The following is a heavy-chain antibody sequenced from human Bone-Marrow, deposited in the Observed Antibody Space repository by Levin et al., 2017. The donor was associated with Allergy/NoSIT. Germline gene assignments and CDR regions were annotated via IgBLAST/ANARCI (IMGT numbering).Heavy chain of an antibody. CDR1: GGSFSGYY. D-gene: IGHD6-19*01. CDR3: ARENSGWYWAFDI. V-gene: IGHV4-34*01. Sequence: SQTLSLTCALYGGSFSGYYWTWIRQPPGRGPEWIGEVNHIGSAKYSPSLKSRVTISVDSSKNQFSLRLNSVTAADTSVYYCARENSGWYWAFDIWGQGTMVTVSS. J-gene: IGHJ3*02. CDR2: VNHIGSA.